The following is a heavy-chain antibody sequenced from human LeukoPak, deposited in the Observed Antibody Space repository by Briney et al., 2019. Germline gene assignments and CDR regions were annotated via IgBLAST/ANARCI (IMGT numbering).Heavy chain of an antibody. J-gene: IGHJ4*02. D-gene: IGHD4-17*01. CDR2: IRGSGSTI. Sequence: GGSLRLSCAASGFTFSSYAMSWVRQAPGKGLEWLSYIRGSGSTIYYTDSVKGRSTISRDNAKNTLYLQMNSLRAEDTAVYYCAKTSGMTTVTTFDYWGQGTLVTVSS. CDR3: AKTSGMTTVTTFDY. CDR1: GFTFSSYA. V-gene: IGHV3-23*01.